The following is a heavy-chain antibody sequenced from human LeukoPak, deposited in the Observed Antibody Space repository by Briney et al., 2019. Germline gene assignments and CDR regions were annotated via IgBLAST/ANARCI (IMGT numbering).Heavy chain of an antibody. Sequence: PSETLSLTCTVSGGSISSGGYSWSWIRQPPGKGLEWIGYIYHSGSTYYNPSLKSRVTISVDRSKNQFSLKLTSVTAADTAVYYCARGPLAAAGIGNFDYWGQGTLVTVSS. D-gene: IGHD6-13*01. J-gene: IGHJ4*02. CDR2: IYHSGST. CDR3: ARGPLAAAGIGNFDY. CDR1: GGSISSGGYS. V-gene: IGHV4-30-2*01.